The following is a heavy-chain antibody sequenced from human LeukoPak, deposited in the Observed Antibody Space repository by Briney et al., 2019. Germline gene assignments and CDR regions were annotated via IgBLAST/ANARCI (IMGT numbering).Heavy chain of an antibody. Sequence: GGSLRLSCAASGFTFSSYAMSWVRQAPGKGLEWVSAISGSGGSAYYADSVKGRFTISRDNSKNTLYLQMNSLRAEDTAAYYCAKAACSSTSCPEYFQHWGQGTLVTVSS. CDR3: AKAACSSTSCPEYFQH. CDR1: GFTFSSYA. D-gene: IGHD2-2*01. CDR2: ISGSGGSA. J-gene: IGHJ1*01. V-gene: IGHV3-23*01.